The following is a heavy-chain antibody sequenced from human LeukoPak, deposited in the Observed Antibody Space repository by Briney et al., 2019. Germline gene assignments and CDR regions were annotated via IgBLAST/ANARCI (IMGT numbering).Heavy chain of an antibody. CDR1: GSMFGDYA. CDR2: IHYNSGHS. V-gene: IGHV3-9*01. Sequence: GGSLRLSCAASGSMFGDYAMHWARQAPGKGLEWVAGIHYNSGHSGYADSVKGRFTISRDNAKNSLYLQMNSLRAEDTALYYCARSYYYGSGSLANFDYWGQGTLVTVSS. J-gene: IGHJ4*02. CDR3: ARSYYYGSGSLANFDY. D-gene: IGHD3-10*01.